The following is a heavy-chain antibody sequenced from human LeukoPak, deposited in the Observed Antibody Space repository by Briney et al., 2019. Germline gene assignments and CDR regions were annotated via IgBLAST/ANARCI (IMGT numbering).Heavy chain of an antibody. V-gene: IGHV4-59*01. Sequence: PSETLSLTCTVSGGSISGYYWSWIRQPPGKGLEWIAYISSSGSTYYNPSLRSRVTISVDTSKNQFSLRLSSVTAADTAIYYCARTSSAWYFVDCWGQGTLVTVPS. J-gene: IGHJ4*02. D-gene: IGHD6-19*01. CDR3: ARTSSAWYFVDC. CDR2: ISSSGST. CDR1: GGSISGYY.